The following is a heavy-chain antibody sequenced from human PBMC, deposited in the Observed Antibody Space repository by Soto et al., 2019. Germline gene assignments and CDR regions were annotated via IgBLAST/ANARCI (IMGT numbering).Heavy chain of an antibody. Sequence: ASVKVSCKASGGTLSRSAISWVRQAPGQGLEWMGGIIPIFGPAIYAQKFRGRVRIIADESTKTAYMEMSSLRSDDTAVYYCGTGSSWTKVESWGQGTLVTVSS. CDR2: IIPIFGPA. CDR1: GGTLSRSA. D-gene: IGHD6-13*01. V-gene: IGHV1-69*13. J-gene: IGHJ4*02. CDR3: GTGSSWTKVES.